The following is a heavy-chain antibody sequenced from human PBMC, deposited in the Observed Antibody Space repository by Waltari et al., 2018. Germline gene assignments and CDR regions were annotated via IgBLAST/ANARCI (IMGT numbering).Heavy chain of an antibody. D-gene: IGHD6-19*01. CDR2: SIPCLCKA. CDR1: GGTFSSYT. J-gene: IGHJ4*02. V-gene: IGHV1-69*02. Sequence: QVQLVQSGAEVKKPGSSVKVSCKDTGGTFSSYTISWVRQAPGQGLAWMVRSIPCLCKANYAQKFQGRVTLTADKSTSTAYMERSSLRSEDTSVYYCARGQCNDFDYWGQGTLVTVSS. CDR3: ARGQCNDFDY.